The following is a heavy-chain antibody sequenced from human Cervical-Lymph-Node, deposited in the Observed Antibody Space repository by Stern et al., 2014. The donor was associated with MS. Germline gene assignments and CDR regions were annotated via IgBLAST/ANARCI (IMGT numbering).Heavy chain of an antibody. V-gene: IGHV2-5*02. CDR2: IYWDDDK. Sequence: ESGPTLVKPTQTLTLTCTLSGFSISTSGVGVGWIRQPPGKALEWLALIYWDDDKRYSPSLKSRLTITKDTSKNQVVLIMTNMDPVDTATYYCAHNRGAFDIWGQGTMVTVSS. CDR3: AHNRGAFDI. CDR1: GFSISTSGVG. J-gene: IGHJ3*02.